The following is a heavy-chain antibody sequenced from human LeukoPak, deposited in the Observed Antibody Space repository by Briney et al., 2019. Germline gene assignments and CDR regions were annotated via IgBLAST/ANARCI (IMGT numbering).Heavy chain of an antibody. V-gene: IGHV4-39*07. Sequence: KSSETLSLTCTVSGGSISSSSYYWGWIRQPPGKGLEWIGSIYYSGSTYYNPSPKSRVTISVDTSKDQFSLKLSSVTAADTAVYYCARVLCSYYYDSSGCGNFDYWGQGTLVTVSS. CDR2: IYYSGST. CDR3: ARVLCSYYYDSSGCGNFDY. D-gene: IGHD3-22*01. J-gene: IGHJ4*02. CDR1: GGSISSSSYY.